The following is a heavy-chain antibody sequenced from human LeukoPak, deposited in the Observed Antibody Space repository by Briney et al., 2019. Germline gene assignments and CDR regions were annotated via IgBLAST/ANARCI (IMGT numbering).Heavy chain of an antibody. D-gene: IGHD2-15*01. J-gene: IGHJ4*02. CDR3: ARGGIGYCSSSSCYFDY. V-gene: IGHV6-1*01. CDR1: GDSVSSNSAA. CDR2: TYYRSKWYN. Sequence: SQTLSLTCVISGDSVSSNSAAWNWIRQSPSRGLEWLVRTYYRSKWYNDYAVSVKSRITINVDSSKNHFSLLLNSVTPDDTAVYYCARGGIGYCSSSSCYFDYWGQGILVTVSS.